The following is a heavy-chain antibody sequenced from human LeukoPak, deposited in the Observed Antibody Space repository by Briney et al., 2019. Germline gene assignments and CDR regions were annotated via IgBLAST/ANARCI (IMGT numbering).Heavy chain of an antibody. CDR3: ARDLTEHRQAGWMTGYDAFDI. V-gene: IGHV7-4-1*02. J-gene: IGHJ3*02. D-gene: IGHD3-9*01. CDR1: GYTFTSYA. CDR2: INTNTGNP. Sequence: ASVKVSCKASGYTFTSYAMNWVRQAPGQGLEWMGWINTNTGNPTYAQGFTGRFVFSLDTSVSTAYLQISSLKAEDTAVYYCARDLTEHRQAGWMTGYDAFDIWGQGTMVTVSS.